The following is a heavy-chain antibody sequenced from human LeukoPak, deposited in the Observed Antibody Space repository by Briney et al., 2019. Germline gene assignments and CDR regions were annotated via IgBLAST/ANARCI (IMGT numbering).Heavy chain of an antibody. Sequence: GGSLRLSCSGSGFTLSSYAMHWVRQAPGKGLEFVSAISTNGDDTYYADSVKGRFTISRDNSKNTVYLQISNLRLEDTAVYHCMTRARGPPVYWGQGTLVTVSS. CDR2: ISTNGDDT. V-gene: IGHV3-64D*06. J-gene: IGHJ4*02. CDR3: MTRARGPPVY. D-gene: IGHD3-10*01. CDR1: GFTLSSYA.